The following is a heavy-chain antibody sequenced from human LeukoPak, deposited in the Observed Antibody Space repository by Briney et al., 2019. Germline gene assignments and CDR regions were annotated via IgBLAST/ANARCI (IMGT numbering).Heavy chain of an antibody. J-gene: IGHJ4*02. CDR2: ISPNSGGT. CDR3: AIEAPSYCFDY. V-gene: IGHV1-2*02. D-gene: IGHD6-6*01. CDR1: GYTFTTYY. Sequence: ASVKVSCKASGYTFTTYYIHWVRQAPGQGLEWMGWISPNSGGTNYAQNFQGRVTLTRDTSITTAYMELSRLTSDDAAVYYCAIEAPSYCFDYWGQGTLVTVSS.